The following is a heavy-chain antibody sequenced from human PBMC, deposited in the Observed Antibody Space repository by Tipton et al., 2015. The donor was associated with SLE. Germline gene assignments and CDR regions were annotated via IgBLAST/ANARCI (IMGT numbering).Heavy chain of an antibody. J-gene: IGHJ5*02. CDR1: GFTVSSNY. CDR2: IYSGGST. Sequence: VQLVQSGGGLVQPGGSLRLSCAASGFTVSSNYMSWVRQAPGKGLEWVSVIYSGGSTYYADAVKGRFTISSHNSKNTLYLQMNSLRAEDTAVYSCARVGGGSSWYGWFDPWGHGTLVTVS. CDR3: ARVGGGSSWYGWFDP. V-gene: IGHV3-53*04. D-gene: IGHD6-13*01.